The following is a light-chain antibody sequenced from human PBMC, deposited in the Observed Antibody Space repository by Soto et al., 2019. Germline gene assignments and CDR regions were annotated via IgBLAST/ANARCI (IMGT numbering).Light chain of an antibody. J-gene: IGKJ2*01. CDR2: GAS. Sequence: EIVLTQSPGTLSLSPGERATLSCRASQSVNGNYLTWYQQKPRHPPRLLIYGASTRATGTPDRFSGSGSGTAFTLTISRREPEDFAVYYCQQYGSSFRYTFGQGTKLEIK. CDR1: QSVNGNY. CDR3: QQYGSSFRYT. V-gene: IGKV3-20*01.